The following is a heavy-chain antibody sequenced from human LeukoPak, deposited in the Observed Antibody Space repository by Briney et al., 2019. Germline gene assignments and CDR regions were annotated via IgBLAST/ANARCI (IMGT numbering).Heavy chain of an antibody. CDR2: ISGSGGNT. Sequence: GGSLRLSCAASGFTFNSYDMQWVRQAPEKGLEWVSAISGSGGNTYYADSVKGRFTISRDNSKNTLYLQMNSLRAEDTAVYYCAKGRREQPFDYWGQGTLVTVSS. V-gene: IGHV3-23*01. J-gene: IGHJ4*02. D-gene: IGHD1-26*01. CDR1: GFTFNSYD. CDR3: AKGRREQPFDY.